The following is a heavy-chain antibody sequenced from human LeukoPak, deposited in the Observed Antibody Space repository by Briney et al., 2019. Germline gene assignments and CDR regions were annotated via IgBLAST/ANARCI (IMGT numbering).Heavy chain of an antibody. CDR2: ITISGHTK. Sequence: GGSLRLSCAASGFDLHTYEMNWVRQAPGKGLEWIADITISGHTKNYADSVKGRFTISRDSARTSLYLQMNSLRVEDTGVYFCARGDPHADLWGQGTLVTASS. CDR1: GFDLHTYE. CDR3: ARGDPHADL. V-gene: IGHV3-48*03. J-gene: IGHJ5*02.